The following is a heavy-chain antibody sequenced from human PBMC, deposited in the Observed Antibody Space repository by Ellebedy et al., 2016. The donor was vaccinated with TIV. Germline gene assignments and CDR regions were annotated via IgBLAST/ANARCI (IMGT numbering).Heavy chain of an antibody. V-gene: IGHV1-18*04. CDR1: GYTFTSYG. Sequence: AASVKVSCKASGYTFTSYGISWVRQAPGQGLEWMGWISAYNGNTNYAQKLQGRVTMTTDTSTSTAYMELRSLRLEDTAVYYCARLRGGGAPHLYRDEYDYGDPTPFDYWGQGTLVTVSS. CDR2: ISAYNGNT. J-gene: IGHJ4*02. CDR3: ARLRGGGAPHLYRDEYDYGDPTPFDY. D-gene: IGHD4-17*01.